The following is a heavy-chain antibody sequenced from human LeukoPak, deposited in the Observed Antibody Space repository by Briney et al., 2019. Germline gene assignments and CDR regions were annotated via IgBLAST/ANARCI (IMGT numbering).Heavy chain of an antibody. CDR1: GFSFSSYT. D-gene: IGHD6-19*01. Sequence: GGSLRLSCAASGFSFSSYTMNWVRQAPGKGLEWVSSINGSSSYIYYADSVKGRFTISRDNAKNSLYLQMNSLRAEDTAVYYCARAGSRGIAVAGTAGYWGQGTLVTVSS. V-gene: IGHV3-21*01. CDR3: ARAGSRGIAVAGTAGY. CDR2: INGSSSYI. J-gene: IGHJ4*02.